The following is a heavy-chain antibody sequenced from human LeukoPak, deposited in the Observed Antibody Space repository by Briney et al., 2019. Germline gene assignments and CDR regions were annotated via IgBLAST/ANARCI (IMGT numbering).Heavy chain of an antibody. CDR1: GGSISSSNW. CDR3: ARASGSGSYHHFDY. CDR2: IYHSGST. V-gene: IGHV4-4*02. Sequence: SETLSLTCAVSGGSISSSNWWSWVRQPPGKGLEWIGEIYHSGSTNYNPSLKSRVTISVDKSKNQFSLKLSSVTAADTAVYYCARASGSGSYHHFDYWGQGTLVTVSS. J-gene: IGHJ4*02. D-gene: IGHD1-26*01.